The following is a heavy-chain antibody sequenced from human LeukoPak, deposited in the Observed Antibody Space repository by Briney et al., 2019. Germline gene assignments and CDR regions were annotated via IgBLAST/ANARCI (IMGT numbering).Heavy chain of an antibody. CDR1: GFTFSRFS. CDR2: INPDGDRT. Sequence: TGGSLRLSCAASGFTFSRFSMHWVRQAPGKGLEYVSAINPDGDRTYYADSVKGRFTISRDNSKNTLYLQMGSLRAEDTAVYYCARGRYNYGYIYDYWGQGTLVTVSS. D-gene: IGHD5-18*01. CDR3: ARGRYNYGYIYDY. J-gene: IGHJ4*02. V-gene: IGHV3-64*02.